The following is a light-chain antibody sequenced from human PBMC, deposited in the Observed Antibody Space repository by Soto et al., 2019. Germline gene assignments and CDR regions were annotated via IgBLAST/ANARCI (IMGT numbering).Light chain of an antibody. V-gene: IGKV3-20*01. CDR2: RAS. J-gene: IGKJ1*01. CDR3: QQYGSSGT. CDR1: QSVSNNY. Sequence: ETVLRQLPGTLSLSPGERASLSCRASQSVSNNYLAWYHQKPGQAPRLLIYRASNRATGIPARFSGSGSGTDFTLTISRLEPEDFAVYYCQQYGSSGTFGQGTKVDSK.